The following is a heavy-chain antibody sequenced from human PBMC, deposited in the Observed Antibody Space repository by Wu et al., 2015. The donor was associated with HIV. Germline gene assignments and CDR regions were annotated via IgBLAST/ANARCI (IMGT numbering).Heavy chain of an antibody. V-gene: IGHV1-18*04. CDR1: GYAFISYG. D-gene: IGHD2-2*01. CDR2: ISAYNENK. CDR3: ARVGCSPTSCWYYFDY. Sequence: QVHLLQSGAEVKKSGSSVRVSCKASGYAFISYGISWIRQAPGQGLEWLGWISAYNENKKFAQKFQGRVTLTTDTSTSTGYMELRSLRSDDTAVYYCARVGCSPTSCWYYFDYWGQGTRVAVSS. J-gene: IGHJ4*02.